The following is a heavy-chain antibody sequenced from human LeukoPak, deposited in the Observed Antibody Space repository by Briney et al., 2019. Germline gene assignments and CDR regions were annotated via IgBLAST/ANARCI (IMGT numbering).Heavy chain of an antibody. CDR1: GFTFSIYS. J-gene: IGHJ6*02. Sequence: GGSLRLSCAASGFTFSIYSMNWVRQAPGKGLEWVSYISSSSSTIYYADSVKGRFTIPRDNSKNTLYLQMNSLRAEDTAVYYCAKAPDRALYYYYYGMDVWGQGTTVTVSS. D-gene: IGHD1-14*01. V-gene: IGHV3-48*01. CDR3: AKAPDRALYYYYYGMDV. CDR2: ISSSSSTI.